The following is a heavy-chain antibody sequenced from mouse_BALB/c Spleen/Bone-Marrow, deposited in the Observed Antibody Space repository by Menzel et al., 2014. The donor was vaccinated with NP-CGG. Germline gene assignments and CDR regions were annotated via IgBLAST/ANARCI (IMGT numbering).Heavy chain of an antibody. J-gene: IGHJ2*01. Sequence: VKLVESGPGLVAPSQSLSITCTVSGFSLTSYGVHWVRQPPGKGLEWLGVIWAGGSTNYNSALMSRLSISKDNSKSQVFLKMSSLQTDDTAMYYCARSPQRTTMIGYWGQGTTLTVSS. CDR2: IWAGGST. CDR1: GFSLTSYG. D-gene: IGHD2-1*01. V-gene: IGHV2-9*02. CDR3: ARSPQRTTMIGY.